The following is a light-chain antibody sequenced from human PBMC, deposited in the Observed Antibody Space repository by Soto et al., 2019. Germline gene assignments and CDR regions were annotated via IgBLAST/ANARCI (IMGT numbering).Light chain of an antibody. Sequence: QSVLTQPPSASGSPGHSVTISCTGTSSDVGGYNYVSWYQQYPGRAPKLMIYEVTKRPSGVPDRFSGSKSGNTASLTVSGLQVEDEVDYYCSSYAASNNFYFVFGGGPKLTVL. CDR1: SSDVGGYNY. CDR2: EVT. CDR3: SSYAASNNFYFV. V-gene: IGLV2-8*01. J-gene: IGLJ3*02.